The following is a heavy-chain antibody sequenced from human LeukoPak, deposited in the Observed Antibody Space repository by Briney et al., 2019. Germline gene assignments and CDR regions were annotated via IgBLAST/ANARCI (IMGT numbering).Heavy chain of an antibody. CDR2: IHTDNGDT. J-gene: IGHJ5*02. CDR3: ARDRVVGLAPFDP. Sequence: GASVKVSCKASGYTFTSYYMHWVRQAPGQRLEWMGWIHTDNGDTKYSHYFLGRVTITRDTSANTAYMELSSLRSEDTAVYYCARDRVVGLAPFDPWGQGTLVTVSS. V-gene: IGHV1-3*04. D-gene: IGHD2-15*01. CDR1: GYTFTSYY.